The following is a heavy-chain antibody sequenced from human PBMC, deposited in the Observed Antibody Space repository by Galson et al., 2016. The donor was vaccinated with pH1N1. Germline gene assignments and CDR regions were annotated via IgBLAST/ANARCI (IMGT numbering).Heavy chain of an antibody. CDR1: EFIFSNKW. CDR3: IREMS. CDR2: LKSDGTSA. V-gene: IGHV3-74*01. Sequence: SLRLSCAASEFIFSNKWMHWLRQSPGKGLEWLSVLKSDGTSARYADSVKGRFTISRDNAKNTLYLQMNSLRVEYTSVYYCIREMSWGQGVPVTVSS. J-gene: IGHJ5*02.